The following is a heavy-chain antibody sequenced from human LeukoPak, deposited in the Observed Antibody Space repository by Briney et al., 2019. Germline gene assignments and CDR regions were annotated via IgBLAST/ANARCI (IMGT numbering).Heavy chain of an antibody. Sequence: PSETLSLTCTVSGGSVSSGSYYWSWIRQPPGKGLEWIGYIYYSGSTNYNPSLKSRVTISVDTSKNQFSLKLSSVTAADTAVYHCAREVYYDFWSAPFDYWGQGTLVTVSS. CDR2: IYYSGST. J-gene: IGHJ4*02. CDR1: GGSVSSGSYY. V-gene: IGHV4-61*01. D-gene: IGHD3-3*01. CDR3: AREVYYDFWSAPFDY.